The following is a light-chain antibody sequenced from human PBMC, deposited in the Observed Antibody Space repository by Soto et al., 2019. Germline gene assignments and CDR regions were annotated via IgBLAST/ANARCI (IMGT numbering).Light chain of an antibody. Sequence: EIVLTQSPGTLSLSPGERATLSCRASQSVASNYLGWYQQKPGQAPRVLIFGASNRATGIPARFSGSGSGTDFTLTINSLEPDDFAVYYCQQRSNWPRTFGQGTKVDIK. CDR1: QSVASNY. V-gene: IGKV3-11*01. CDR2: GAS. CDR3: QQRSNWPRT. J-gene: IGKJ1*01.